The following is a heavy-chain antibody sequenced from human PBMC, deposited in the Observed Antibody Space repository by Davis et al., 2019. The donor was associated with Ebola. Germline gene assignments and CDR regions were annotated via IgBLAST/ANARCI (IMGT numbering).Heavy chain of an antibody. V-gene: IGHV4-4*08. CDR2: IYTSGST. CDR1: GASISSYY. Sequence: PSETLTLTCTPSGASISSYYWSWIRQPPGKGLEWIGHIYTSGSTNYNPSLKSRVPISVDTSKNQFSLKLSSVTAADTAVYYCARVGYCSSTSCPSNGMDVWGQGTTVTVSS. D-gene: IGHD2-2*01. CDR3: ARVGYCSSTSCPSNGMDV. J-gene: IGHJ6*02.